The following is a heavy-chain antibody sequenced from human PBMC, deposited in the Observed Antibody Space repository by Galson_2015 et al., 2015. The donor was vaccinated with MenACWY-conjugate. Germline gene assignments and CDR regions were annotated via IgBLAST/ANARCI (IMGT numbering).Heavy chain of an antibody. CDR2: SSTSGRYT. D-gene: IGHD3-16*01. CDR3: VREFFAGGGRTLGV. CDR1: AFSLRDNY. Sequence: SLRLSCAASAFSLRDNYMSWVRQAPGKGLEWVSYSSTSGRYTDYADSVKGRFTVSRDNAKNSIFLQMNSLRAEDTAVYYCVREFFAGGGRTLGVWGQGTTVIVSS. J-gene: IGHJ6*02. V-gene: IGHV3-11*05.